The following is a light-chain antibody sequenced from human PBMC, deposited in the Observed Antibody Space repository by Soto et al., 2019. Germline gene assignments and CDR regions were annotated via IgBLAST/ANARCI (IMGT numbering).Light chain of an antibody. V-gene: IGKV3-11*01. CDR1: QSVTSY. CDR2: DVS. J-gene: IGKJ5*01. Sequence: EIVMTQSPATLSVSPGEKATLSCRASQSVTSYLAWYQQKPGQAPRLLIYDVSNRASGIPARFSGSGSETDFTLTISSLEPEDFAVYYCQQRSDWPLTFGQGTRLAI. CDR3: QQRSDWPLT.